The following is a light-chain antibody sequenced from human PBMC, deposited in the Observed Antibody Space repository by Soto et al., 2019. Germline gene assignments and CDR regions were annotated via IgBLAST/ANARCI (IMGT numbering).Light chain of an antibody. V-gene: IGLV2-14*01. J-gene: IGLJ1*01. CDR2: EVS. CDR1: STDVGGYNY. CDR3: GSYTSTDTPFV. Sequence: QSALAQPSSVSGSPGQSITISCTGTSTDVGGYNYVSWYQHHPGKGPKLIIYEVSNRPSGVSDRFSGSKSGNKASLIISNLEAEDGSDYYCGSYTSTDTPFVFGTGTKLTVL.